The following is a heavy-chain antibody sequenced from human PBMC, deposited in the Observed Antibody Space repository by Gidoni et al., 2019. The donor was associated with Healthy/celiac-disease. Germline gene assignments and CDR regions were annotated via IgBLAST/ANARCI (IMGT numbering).Heavy chain of an antibody. CDR1: GFSLSTSGVG. CDR2: IYWNDDK. CDR3: AHRPGGYDSSGYYY. J-gene: IGHJ4*02. V-gene: IGHV2-5*01. D-gene: IGHD3-22*01. Sequence: QITLKESGPTLVKPTQTLTLTCPFSGFSLSTSGVGVGWIRQPPGKALEWLALIYWNDDKRYRPSLKSRLTITKDTSKNQVVLTMTNMDPVDTATYYCAHRPGGYDSSGYYYWGQGTLVTVSS.